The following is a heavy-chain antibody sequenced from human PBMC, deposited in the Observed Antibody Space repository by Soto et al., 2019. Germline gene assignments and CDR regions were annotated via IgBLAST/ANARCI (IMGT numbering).Heavy chain of an antibody. V-gene: IGHV4-34*01. J-gene: IGHJ4*02. CDR2: INHSGST. CDR1: GGSFSGYY. CDR3: ARESPIYGSGSRQLLYYFGS. D-gene: IGHD3-10*01. Sequence: QVQLQQWGAGLLKPSETLSLTCAVYGGSFSGYYWSWIRQPPGKGLEWIGEINHSGSTNYNPSLKSRVSTSVEAPKNQFSLKLGSVTAPGTAVYYCARESPIYGSGSRQLLYYFGSWGQGTLVTVSS.